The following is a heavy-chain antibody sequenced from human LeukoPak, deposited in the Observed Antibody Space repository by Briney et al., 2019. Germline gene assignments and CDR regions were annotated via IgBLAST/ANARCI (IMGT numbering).Heavy chain of an antibody. D-gene: IGHD1-1*01. V-gene: IGHV3-23*01. CDR1: GFTFSSYA. J-gene: IGHJ6*03. CDR3: AKDGYDYYYYYMDV. CDR2: ISGSGGST. Sequence: GGSLRLSCAASGFTFSSYAMSWVRQAPGKGLEWVSAISGSGGSTYYAGSVKGRFTISRDNSKNTLYLQMNSLRAEDTAVYYCAKDGYDYYYYYMDVWSKGTTVTVSS.